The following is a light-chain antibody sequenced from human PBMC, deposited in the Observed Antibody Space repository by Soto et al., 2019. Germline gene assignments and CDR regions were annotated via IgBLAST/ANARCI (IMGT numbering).Light chain of an antibody. CDR1: QSVSSY. V-gene: IGKV3-11*01. CDR2: DAS. CDR3: QQRSNWLWT. Sequence: EIVLTQSPATLSLSPGERATLSCRASQSVSSYLAWYQQKPGQAPRLLIYDASNRATGIPARFSGSGSGTDFTLPISSLEPDDFAVYYCQQRSNWLWTFGQGTKLEIK. J-gene: IGKJ1*01.